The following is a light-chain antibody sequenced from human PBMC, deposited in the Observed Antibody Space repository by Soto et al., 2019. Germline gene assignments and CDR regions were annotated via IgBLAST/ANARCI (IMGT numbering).Light chain of an antibody. CDR3: HQYDGSPIT. CDR1: QTVTRSY. V-gene: IGKV3-20*01. J-gene: IGKJ5*01. Sequence: IVLTQSPGTLSLSPGERAALSSSASQTVTRSYLAWYQHKPGQAPRLLISGISRRAPGIPDRFSGDGSGTDFTLTISRLEPEDYAVYYCHQYDGSPITFGQGTRLEIK. CDR2: GIS.